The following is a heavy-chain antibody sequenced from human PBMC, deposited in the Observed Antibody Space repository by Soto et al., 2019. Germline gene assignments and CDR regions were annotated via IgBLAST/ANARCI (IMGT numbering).Heavy chain of an antibody. V-gene: IGHV1-8*01. CDR1: GYTFTRYD. CDR2: MNPNSGNT. CDR3: ARDLGLRSSSWYFDY. J-gene: IGHJ4*02. D-gene: IGHD6-13*01. Sequence: GASVKVSCKASGYTFTRYDIKWVRQATGQGLEWMGLMNPNSGNTGHAQNFQGRVTMTRDTSMSTAYMELSSLRSEDTAVYYCARDLGLRSSSWYFDYWGQGTLVAVSS.